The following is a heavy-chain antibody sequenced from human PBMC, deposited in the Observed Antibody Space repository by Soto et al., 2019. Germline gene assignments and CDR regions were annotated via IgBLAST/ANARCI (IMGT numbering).Heavy chain of an antibody. CDR3: AGSIDP. CDR1: GGSISSGGYY. J-gene: IGHJ5*02. V-gene: IGHV4-31*03. Sequence: QVHLQESGPGLVKPSQTLSLTCTVSGGSISSGGYYWSWVRQHPGKGLEWIGYIYYSGSTYYTPSLKSRFTMSVDTSKTEFSLKLTSVTAADTAVYYCAGSIDPWGQGTLVTVSS. CDR2: IYYSGST.